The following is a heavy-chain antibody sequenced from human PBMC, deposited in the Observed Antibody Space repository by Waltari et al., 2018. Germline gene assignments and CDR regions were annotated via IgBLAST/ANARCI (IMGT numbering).Heavy chain of an antibody. J-gene: IGHJ4*02. CDR3: TTRPRYCSGGSCYTRDY. CDR1: GFTFTNAW. Sequence: EVQLVESGGGLVKPGRSLRISCAASGFTFTNAWMSWVRQAPGKGLEWIGRIKSKSDGGTTDYAAPVKGRFTISRDDSKNTLYLQMNSLKTEDTAVYYWTTRPRYCSGGSCYTRDYWGQGTLVTVSS. D-gene: IGHD2-15*01. CDR2: IKSKSDGGTT. V-gene: IGHV3-15*01.